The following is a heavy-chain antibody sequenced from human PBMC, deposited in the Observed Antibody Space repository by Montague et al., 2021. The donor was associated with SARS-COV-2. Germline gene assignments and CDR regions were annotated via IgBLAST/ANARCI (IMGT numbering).Heavy chain of an antibody. CDR2: IYYSGST. D-gene: IGHD4-23*01. J-gene: IGHJ2*01. CDR3: AKGLRWESWYFDL. V-gene: IGHV4-39*07. Sequence: IYYSGSTYYNPSLESRVTISVDTSKNQFSLKLSSVTAADTAVYYCAKGLRWESWYFDLWGRGTRVTV.